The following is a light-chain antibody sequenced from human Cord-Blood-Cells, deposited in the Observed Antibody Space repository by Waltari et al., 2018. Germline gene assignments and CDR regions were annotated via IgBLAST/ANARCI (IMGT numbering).Light chain of an antibody. V-gene: IGKV1-39*01. CDR2: AAS. CDR1: QSISSY. J-gene: IGKJ5*01. Sequence: DIQMTQSPSSLSASVGDIVTITCRASQSISSYLNWYQQKPGKAPKLPIYAASSLQSGVPSRFSGSGSGTDFTLTISSLQPEDFATYYCQQSYSTPITFGQGTRLEIK. CDR3: QQSYSTPIT.